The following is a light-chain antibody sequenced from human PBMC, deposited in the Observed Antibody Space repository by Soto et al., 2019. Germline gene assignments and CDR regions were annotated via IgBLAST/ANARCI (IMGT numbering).Light chain of an antibody. CDR1: QSVRTS. Sequence: EIVLTQSPGTLSLSPGERATLSYRASQSVRTSLAWYQQKPGLAPTLLISDASSRASGVPDRFTGDGSATDFTLTIRRLEPEDFALYYCQQYAGSPITFGQGTRLEIK. CDR2: DAS. CDR3: QQYAGSPIT. J-gene: IGKJ5*01. V-gene: IGKV3-20*01.